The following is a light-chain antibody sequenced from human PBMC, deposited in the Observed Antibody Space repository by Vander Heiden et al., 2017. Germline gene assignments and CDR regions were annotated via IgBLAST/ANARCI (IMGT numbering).Light chain of an antibody. J-gene: IGKJ2*01. CDR1: QSVSSY. CDR3: QQRYNSYT. V-gene: IGKV3-11*01. Sequence: EIVLTQSPATLSLSPGERATLSCRASQSVSSYLAWYQQKPGQAPRLLISDASNRATGIPVRFSGSGSGTDFTLTISSLEPEDFAVYYCQQRYNSYTFGQGTKLDIK. CDR2: DAS.